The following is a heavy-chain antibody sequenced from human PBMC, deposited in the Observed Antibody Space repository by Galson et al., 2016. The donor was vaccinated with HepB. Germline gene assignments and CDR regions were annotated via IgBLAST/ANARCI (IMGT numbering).Heavy chain of an antibody. CDR3: ARIGIRSYWYFDL. Sequence: SLRLPCAASGFTVSGYAMSWVRQAPGKGLEWVSAISLSGGSTYYADSGKGRFTISRDNSKNTLYLQVNSLRADDTAVYYCARIGIRSYWYFDLWGRGTLVTVSS. V-gene: IGHV3-23*01. J-gene: IGHJ2*01. CDR1: GFTVSGYA. CDR2: ISLSGGST. D-gene: IGHD4-17*01.